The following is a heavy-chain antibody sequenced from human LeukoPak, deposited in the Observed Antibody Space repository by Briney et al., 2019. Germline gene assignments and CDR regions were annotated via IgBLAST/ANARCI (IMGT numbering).Heavy chain of an antibody. Sequence: GASVKVSCKASGYTFTGYYMHWVRQAPGQGLEWMGWINPNSGGTNYAQKFQGWVTMTRDTPISTAYMELSRLRSDDTAVYYCARGLYDFWSGHFDYWGQGTLVTVSS. D-gene: IGHD3-3*01. J-gene: IGHJ4*02. CDR2: INPNSGGT. CDR3: ARGLYDFWSGHFDY. V-gene: IGHV1-2*04. CDR1: GYTFTGYY.